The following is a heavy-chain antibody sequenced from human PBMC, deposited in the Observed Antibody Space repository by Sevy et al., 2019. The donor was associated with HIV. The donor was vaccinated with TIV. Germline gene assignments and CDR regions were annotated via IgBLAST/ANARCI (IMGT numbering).Heavy chain of an antibody. CDR3: AKNPGVGSYYYMDV. J-gene: IGHJ6*03. CDR1: GFTFSSYA. CDR2: ISGSGGST. D-gene: IGHD1-26*01. Sequence: GGSLRLSCAASGFTFSSYAMSWVRQAPGKGLEWVSSISGSGGSTYYADSVKGQFTISRDKSKNTLYLQVNSLRVEDTALYYCAKNPGVGSYYYMDVWGKGTTVTVSS. V-gene: IGHV3-23*01.